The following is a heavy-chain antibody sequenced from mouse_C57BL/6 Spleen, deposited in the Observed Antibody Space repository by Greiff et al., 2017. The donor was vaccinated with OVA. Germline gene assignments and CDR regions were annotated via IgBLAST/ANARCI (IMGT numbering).Heavy chain of an antibody. V-gene: IGHV1-66*01. CDR1: GYSFTRYY. D-gene: IGHD1-1*01. Sequence: QVQLQQSGPELVKPGASVKISCKASGYSFTRYYIHWVKQRPGQGLEWIGWIYPGSGNTKYNEKFKGKATLTADTSSSTADMQRSSLTSEDAAVYYCARDGVVAGDYWGQGTTLTVSS. CDR3: ARDGVVAGDY. CDR2: IYPGSGNT. J-gene: IGHJ2*01.